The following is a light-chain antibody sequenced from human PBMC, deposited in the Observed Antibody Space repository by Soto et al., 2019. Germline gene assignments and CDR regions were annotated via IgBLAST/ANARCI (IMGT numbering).Light chain of an antibody. J-gene: IGLJ3*02. V-gene: IGLV1-40*01. CDR3: HSFDNGLGGWV. Sequence: QSVLTQPPSVAGAPGQRVTISCTGSNSNIGAGYDVHWYQQLPGTAPKVLIYGNTNRPSEVPDRFSGSKSGTSASLAITGLQAEDEADYYCHSFDNGLGGWVFGGGTKVTV. CDR2: GNT. CDR1: NSNIGAGYD.